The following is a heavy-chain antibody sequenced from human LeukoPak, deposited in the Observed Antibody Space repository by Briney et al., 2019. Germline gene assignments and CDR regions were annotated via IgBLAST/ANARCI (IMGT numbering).Heavy chain of an antibody. V-gene: IGHV3-30*18. J-gene: IGHJ4*02. CDR2: ISYDGSNK. D-gene: IGHD2-15*01. CDR3: AKDSRRYCGGGSCYGHDY. CDR1: GFTFSSYG. Sequence: TGGSLRLSCAASGFTFSSYGMHWVRQAPGKGLEWVAVISYDGSNKYYADSVKGRFTISRDNSKNTLYLRMNSLRAEDTAVYYCAKDSRRYCGGGSCYGHDYWGQGTLVTVSS.